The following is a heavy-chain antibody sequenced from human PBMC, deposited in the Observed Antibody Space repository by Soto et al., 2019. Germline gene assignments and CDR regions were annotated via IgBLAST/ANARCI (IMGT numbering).Heavy chain of an antibody. Sequence: VGSLRLSCTASGFTFTSYGMGWVRQAPGKGLQWVSTIRGDGGQTHYTDSVKGRFSISRDNSKNTVYLQMDSLRAEDTAMYFCARDVGLDSDDFFAYWGQGTPVTVSS. J-gene: IGHJ4*02. D-gene: IGHD3-9*01. CDR2: IRGDGGQT. CDR3: ARDVGLDSDDFFAY. CDR1: GFTFTSYG. V-gene: IGHV3-23*01.